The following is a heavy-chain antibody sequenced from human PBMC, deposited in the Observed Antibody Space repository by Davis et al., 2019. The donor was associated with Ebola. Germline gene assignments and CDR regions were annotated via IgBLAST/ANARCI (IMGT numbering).Heavy chain of an antibody. CDR2: MNPNSGNT. D-gene: IGHD3-3*01. CDR3: ARVPYDFWSGYPDY. V-gene: IGHV1-8*01. CDR1: GYTFTSYD. Sequence: ASVKVSCKASGYTFTSYDINWVRQATGQGLEWMGWMNPNSGNTGYAQKFQGRVTMTKNTSISTAYMELSSLRSEDTAVYYCARVPYDFWSGYPDYWGQGTLVTVSS. J-gene: IGHJ4*02.